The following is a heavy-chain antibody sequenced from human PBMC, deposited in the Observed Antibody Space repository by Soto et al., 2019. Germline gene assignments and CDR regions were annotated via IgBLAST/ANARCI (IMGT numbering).Heavy chain of an antibody. J-gene: IGHJ3*02. V-gene: IGHV3-23*01. CDR1: GFTFDDYA. D-gene: IGHD4-4*01. CDR2: ISWNSGST. CDR3: AKARGMTVTTTGAFDI. Sequence: GGSLRLSCAASGFTFDDYAMHWVRQAPGEGLEWVSGISWNSGSTYYAESVKGRFTISRDNSKNTLYLQMNSLRAEDTAVYFCAKARGMTVTTTGAFDIWGQGKMVTVSS.